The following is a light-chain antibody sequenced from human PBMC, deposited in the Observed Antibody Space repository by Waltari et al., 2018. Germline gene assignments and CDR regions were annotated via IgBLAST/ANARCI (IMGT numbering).Light chain of an antibody. Sequence: EIVLTQSPGTLSLSPGERATLSCRASQNLNSYLAWYQQKPGQAPRLLIYHAVNRATGIPARVSGSGSGTDFTLTISSLEPEDSATYYCLQRSRWPTFGQGTKVEIK. J-gene: IGKJ1*01. CDR2: HAV. CDR1: QNLNSY. CDR3: LQRSRWPT. V-gene: IGKV3-11*01.